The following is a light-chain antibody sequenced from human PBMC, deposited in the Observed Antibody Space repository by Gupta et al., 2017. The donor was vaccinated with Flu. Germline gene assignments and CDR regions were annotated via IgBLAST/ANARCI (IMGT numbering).Light chain of an antibody. J-gene: IGLJ3*02. Sequence: QSALTQPPSASGSPGQSVTISCTGTSSDVGGYNYVSWYQQHPGKAPKLMIYEVSKRPSGVPDRFSGSTSGNTAPLTVSGLQAEDEADYYCSSYAGSNNWVFGGGTKLTVL. CDR2: EVS. CDR3: SSYAGSNNWV. CDR1: SSDVGGYNY. V-gene: IGLV2-8*01.